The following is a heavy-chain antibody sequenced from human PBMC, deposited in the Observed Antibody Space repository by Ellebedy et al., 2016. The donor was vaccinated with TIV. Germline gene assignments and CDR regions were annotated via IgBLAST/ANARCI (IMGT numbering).Heavy chain of an antibody. CDR2: ISSAGST. Sequence: GGSLRLSCATSGFTVSTNYMNWVRQAPGKGLEWVSIISSAGSTYYADSVKGRFTISKDNSKYTLNLQMTSLRAEDTAVYYCARASFYDVDLSGWYFDIWGRGTLVTVSS. J-gene: IGHJ2*01. D-gene: IGHD3-10*02. CDR3: ARASFYDVDLSGWYFDI. CDR1: GFTVSTNY. V-gene: IGHV3-66*01.